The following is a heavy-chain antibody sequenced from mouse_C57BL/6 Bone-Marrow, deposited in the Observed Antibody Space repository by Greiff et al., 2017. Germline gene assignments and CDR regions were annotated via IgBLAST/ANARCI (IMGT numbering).Heavy chain of an antibody. Sequence: QVQLQQPGTELVKPGASVKLSCKASGYTFTSYWMHWVKQRPGQGLEWIGNINPSNGGTNYNEKFKSKATLTVDKSSSTDYMQRRSLTSEDSAVYCCALDYYGSDWYFDVWGTGTRVTVSS. J-gene: IGHJ1*03. CDR3: ALDYYGSDWYFDV. V-gene: IGHV1-53*01. D-gene: IGHD1-1*01. CDR1: GYTFTSYW. CDR2: INPSNGGT.